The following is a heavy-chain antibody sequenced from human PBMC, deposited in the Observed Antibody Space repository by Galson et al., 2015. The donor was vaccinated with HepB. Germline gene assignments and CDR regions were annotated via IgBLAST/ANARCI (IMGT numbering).Heavy chain of an antibody. V-gene: IGHV1-69*13. CDR3: AFRLDFGVAQNFDY. CDR2: IIPIFGTA. D-gene: IGHD3-3*01. Sequence: SVKVSCKASGYTFINYDIHWVRQAPGQGLEWMGGIIPIFGTANYAQKFQGRVTITADESTSTAYMELSSLRSEDTAVYYCAFRLDFGVAQNFDYWGQGTLVTVSS. CDR1: GYTFINYD. J-gene: IGHJ4*02.